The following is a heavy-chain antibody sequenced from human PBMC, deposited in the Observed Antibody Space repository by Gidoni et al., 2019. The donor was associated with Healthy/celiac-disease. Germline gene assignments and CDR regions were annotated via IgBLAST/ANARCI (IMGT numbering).Heavy chain of an antibody. D-gene: IGHD3-22*01. CDR1: GFTFSSYS. Sequence: EVQLVESGGGLVKPGGSRRLSCAASGFTFSSYSRNWVRQAPGKGLEWVSSISSSSSYIYYADSVKGRFTISRDNAKNSLYLQMNSLRAKDTAVYYCARDPGYYYDSSGYSPFDYWGQGTLVTVSS. J-gene: IGHJ4*02. V-gene: IGHV3-21*01. CDR3: ARDPGYYYDSSGYSPFDY. CDR2: ISSSSSYI.